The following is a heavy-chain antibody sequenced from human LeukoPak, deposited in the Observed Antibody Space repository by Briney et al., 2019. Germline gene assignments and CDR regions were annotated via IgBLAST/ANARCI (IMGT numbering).Heavy chain of an antibody. CDR1: GFTFSSYA. CDR2: ISGSGGST. Sequence: GGSLRLSCAASGFTFSSYAMSWVRQAPGRGLEWVSAISGSGGSTYYADSVKGRFTISRDNSKNTLYLQMNSLRAEDTAVYYCAKVFEDIVVVVAAIFDYWGQGTLVTVSS. CDR3: AKVFEDIVVVVAAIFDY. J-gene: IGHJ4*02. V-gene: IGHV3-23*01. D-gene: IGHD2-15*01.